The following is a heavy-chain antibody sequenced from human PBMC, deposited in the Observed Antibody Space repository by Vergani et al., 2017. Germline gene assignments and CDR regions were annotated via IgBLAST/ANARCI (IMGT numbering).Heavy chain of an antibody. D-gene: IGHD3-9*01. J-gene: IGHJ1*01. CDR2: ISYDGSNK. Sequence: QVQLVESGGGVVQPGRSLRLSCAASGFTFSSYAMHWVRQAPGKGLEWVAVISYDGSNKYYADSVKGRFTISRDNSKNTLYLQMNSLRAEDTAVYYCARVAGYYDIYEYFQHWGQGTLVTVSS. CDR1: GFTFSSYA. V-gene: IGHV3-30*01. CDR3: ARVAGYYDIYEYFQH.